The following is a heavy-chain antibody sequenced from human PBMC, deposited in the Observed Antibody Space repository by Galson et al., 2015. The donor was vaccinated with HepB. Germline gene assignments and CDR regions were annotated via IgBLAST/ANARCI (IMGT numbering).Heavy chain of an antibody. CDR3: AANYDSSGNDAFDI. CDR2: SVVGSGNT. V-gene: IGHV1-58*01. D-gene: IGHD3-22*01. Sequence: SVKVSCKASGFTFTSSAVQWVRQAHGQRLEWIGWSVVGSGNTNYAQKFQERVTITRDMSTSTAYMELSSPRSEDTAVYYCAANYDSSGNDAFDIWGQGTMVTVSS. CDR1: GFTFTSSA. J-gene: IGHJ3*02.